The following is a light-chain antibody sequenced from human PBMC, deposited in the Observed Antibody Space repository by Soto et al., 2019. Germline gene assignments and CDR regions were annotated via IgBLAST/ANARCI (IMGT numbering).Light chain of an antibody. V-gene: IGLV1-40*01. CDR3: QSYDSSLSAYVV. CDR1: SSNIGAGYD. Sequence: LTQPPSVSGAPGQRVTISCTGSSSNIGAGYDVHWYQQLPGTAPKLLIYGNSNRPSGVPDRFSGSKSGTSASLAITGLQAEDEADYYCQSYDSSLSAYVVFGGGTKVTVL. J-gene: IGLJ2*01. CDR2: GNS.